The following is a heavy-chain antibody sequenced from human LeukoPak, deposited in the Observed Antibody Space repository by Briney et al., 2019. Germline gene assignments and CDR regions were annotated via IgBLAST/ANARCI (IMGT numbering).Heavy chain of an antibody. Sequence: SVKVSCKASGGTFSSYAISWVRQAPGQGLEWMGGIIPIFGTANYAQKFQGRVTITTDESTSTAYMELSSLRSEDTAVYYCARAHFRCSSTSCPYYYYYYMDVWGKGTTVTVSS. D-gene: IGHD2-2*01. V-gene: IGHV1-69*05. J-gene: IGHJ6*03. CDR1: GGTFSSYA. CDR2: IIPIFGTA. CDR3: ARAHFRCSSTSCPYYYYYYMDV.